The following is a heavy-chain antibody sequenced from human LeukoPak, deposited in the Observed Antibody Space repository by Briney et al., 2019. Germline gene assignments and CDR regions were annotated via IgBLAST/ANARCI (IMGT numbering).Heavy chain of an antibody. CDR2: ISWNSGSI. CDR3: AKAKLVGDAFDI. D-gene: IGHD6-13*01. J-gene: IGHJ3*02. Sequence: GGSLRLSCAASGFTFDDYAMHWVRQAPGKGLEWVSGISWNSGSIGYADSVKGRFTISRDNAKNSLYLQMNSLRAEDTALYYCAKAKLVGDAFDIWGQGTMVTVSS. V-gene: IGHV3-9*01. CDR1: GFTFDDYA.